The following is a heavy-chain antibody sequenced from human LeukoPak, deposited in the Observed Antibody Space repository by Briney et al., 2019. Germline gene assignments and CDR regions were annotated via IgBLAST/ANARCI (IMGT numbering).Heavy chain of an antibody. D-gene: IGHD5-18*01. J-gene: IGHJ4*02. CDR3: AKEGVGYSYGFIDY. CDR2: ISSDGSST. V-gene: IGHV3-74*01. Sequence: GGSLRLSCAASGFTFSSYWMHWVRQAPGKGLVWVSRISSDGSSTSYADSVKGRITISRDNAKNTLYLQMNSLRAEDTAVYYCAKEGVGYSYGFIDYWGQGTLVTVSS. CDR1: GFTFSSYW.